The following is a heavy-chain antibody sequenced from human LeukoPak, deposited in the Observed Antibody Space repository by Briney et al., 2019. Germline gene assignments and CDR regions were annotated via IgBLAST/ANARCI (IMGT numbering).Heavy chain of an antibody. D-gene: IGHD2-2*02. J-gene: IGHJ4*02. V-gene: IGHV3-30*04. CDR2: ISYDETRK. Sequence: GGSLRLSCAASGFTFSSYAMHWVRQAPGKGLEWVAVISYDETRKFYADSVKGRFTIFRDTSKNTVYLQMNSLRAEDTAVYYCARDALYPGDYWGQGTLVTVSS. CDR1: GFTFSSYA. CDR3: ARDALYPGDY.